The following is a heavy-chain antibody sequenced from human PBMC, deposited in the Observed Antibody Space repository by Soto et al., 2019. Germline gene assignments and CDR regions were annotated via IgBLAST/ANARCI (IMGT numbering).Heavy chain of an antibody. CDR3: ARGQLWFGELPGY. CDR2: MNPNSGNT. CDR1: GYTFTSYD. V-gene: IGHV1-8*01. Sequence: WASVKVSGKASGYTFTSYDINWVRQATGQGLEWMGWMNPNSGNTGYAQKFQGRDTMTRNTSISTAYMELSSLRPEDTAVYYCARGQLWFGELPGYWGQGTLVTVSS. D-gene: IGHD3-10*01. J-gene: IGHJ4*02.